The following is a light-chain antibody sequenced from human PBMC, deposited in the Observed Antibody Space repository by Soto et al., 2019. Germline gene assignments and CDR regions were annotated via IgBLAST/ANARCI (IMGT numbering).Light chain of an antibody. CDR3: SSYVGTNSYV. J-gene: IGLJ1*01. V-gene: IGLV2-8*01. Sequence: SALTQPPSASGSPGQSVTISCTGTSSDGGGYNYVSWYQHHPGKAPKLIIYEVYKRPSGVPDRFSGSKSGNTAALTVSGFQAEDEADYYCSSYVGTNSYVFGTGTKVTVL. CDR2: EVY. CDR1: SSDGGGYNY.